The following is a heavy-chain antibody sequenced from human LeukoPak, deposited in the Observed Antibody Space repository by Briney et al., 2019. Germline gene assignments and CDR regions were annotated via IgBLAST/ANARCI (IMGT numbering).Heavy chain of an antibody. CDR1: GYTFTSYY. CDR3: AGVREWELLKGNWFDP. Sequence: GASVKVSCKASGYTFTSYYMHWVRQAPGQGLEWMGIINPSGGSTSYAQKFQGRVTMTRDTSTSTVYMELSGLRSEDTAVYYCAGVREWELLKGNWFDPWGQGTLVTVSS. V-gene: IGHV1-46*03. CDR2: INPSGGST. D-gene: IGHD1-26*01. J-gene: IGHJ5*02.